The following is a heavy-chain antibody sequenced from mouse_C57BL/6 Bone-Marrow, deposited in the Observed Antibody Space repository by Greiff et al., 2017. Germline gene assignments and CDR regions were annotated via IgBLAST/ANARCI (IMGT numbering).Heavy chain of an antibody. D-gene: IGHD1-1*01. Sequence: VQLVESGAELMKPGASVKLSCKATGYTFTGYWIEWVKQRPGHGLEWIGEILPGSGSTNYNEKFKGKATFTADTSSNAAYMQLSSLTTEDSAIYYFASKLTWPFDLYFDVWGTGTTVTVSS. CDR1: GYTFTGYW. V-gene: IGHV1-9*01. CDR2: ILPGSGST. CDR3: ASKLTWPFDLYFDV. J-gene: IGHJ1*03.